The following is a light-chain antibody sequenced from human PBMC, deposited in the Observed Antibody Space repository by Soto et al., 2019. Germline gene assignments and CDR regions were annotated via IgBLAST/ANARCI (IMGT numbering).Light chain of an antibody. CDR3: QHLNSFPFT. CDR2: TAS. J-gene: IGKJ5*01. CDR1: QGINSF. Sequence: DIQLTQSPSSLSASVGDRVTITCRASQGINSFLAWYQQKPGKAPKLLLHTASTLQSGVPSRFSGSGSGTEFTLTISSLQPEDFATYFCQHLNSFPFTFGQGTRLEIK. V-gene: IGKV1-9*01.